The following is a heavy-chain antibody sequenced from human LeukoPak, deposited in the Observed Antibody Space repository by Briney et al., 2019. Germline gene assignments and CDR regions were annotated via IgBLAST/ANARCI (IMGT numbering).Heavy chain of an antibody. D-gene: IGHD1-1*01. Sequence: PSETLSLTRPVAVGSISSYYLSWLRQPPGKGLEWIGYIYYSGSTNYNPSLKSRVTISVDTPKNQFSLKLRPVAAADKAVYYCARRQREYWGQGTLVTVSS. CDR1: VGSISSYY. J-gene: IGHJ4*02. CDR3: ARRQREY. V-gene: IGHV4-59*01. CDR2: IYYSGST.